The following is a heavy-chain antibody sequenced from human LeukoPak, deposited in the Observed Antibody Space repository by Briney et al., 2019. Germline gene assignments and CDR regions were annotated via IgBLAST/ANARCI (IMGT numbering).Heavy chain of an antibody. CDR1: GYTFTSYG. V-gene: IGHV1-18*01. Sequence: ASVKVSCKASGYTFTSYGISWVRQAPGQGLEWMGWISAYNGNTNYAQKLQGRVTMTTDTSTSTAYMELRSLRSADTAVYYCARARLSAVVSNYWGQGTLVTVSS. CDR3: ARARLSAVVSNY. J-gene: IGHJ4*02. D-gene: IGHD2-15*01. CDR2: ISAYNGNT.